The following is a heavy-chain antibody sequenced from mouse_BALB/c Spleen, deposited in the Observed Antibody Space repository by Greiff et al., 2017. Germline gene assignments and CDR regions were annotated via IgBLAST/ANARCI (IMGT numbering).Heavy chain of an antibody. J-gene: IGHJ2*01. V-gene: IGHV1-80*01. Sequence: QVQLQQSGAELVRPGSSVKISCKASGYAFSSYWMNWVKQRPGQGLEWIGQIYPGDGDTNYNGKFKGKATLTADKSSSTAYMQLSSLTSEDSAVYFCARRGLWFYFDYWGQGTTLTVSS. CDR2: IYPGDGDT. D-gene: IGHD2-2*01. CDR1: GYAFSSYW. CDR3: ARRGLWFYFDY.